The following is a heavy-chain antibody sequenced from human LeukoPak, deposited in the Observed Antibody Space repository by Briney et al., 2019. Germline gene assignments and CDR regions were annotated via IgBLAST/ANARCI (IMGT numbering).Heavy chain of an antibody. J-gene: IGHJ4*02. CDR3: ARDGPGYCSSTSCYLK. Sequence: GASVTVPCKASGGTFRSYAIRWVRQAPGHGLEWLGGTIPLFGTANYAQKLQGRVTITTDESTSTAYMELSSLRSEDAAVYYCARDGPGYCSSTSCYLKWGQGTLVTVSS. D-gene: IGHD2-2*01. V-gene: IGHV1-69*05. CDR2: TIPLFGTA. CDR1: GGTFRSYA.